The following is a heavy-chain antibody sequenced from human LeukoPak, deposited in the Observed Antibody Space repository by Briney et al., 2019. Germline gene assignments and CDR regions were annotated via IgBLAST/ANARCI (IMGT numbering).Heavy chain of an antibody. CDR3: ARDRIATSLDCFDP. Sequence: MPSQTLSLTCTVSGGSISSGNYYWSWIRQPAGKGLEWIGRIYASGSTNYNPSLKSRVTISIDTSKNQFSLKLSSVTAADTAVYYCARDRIATSLDCFDPWGQGTLVTVSS. V-gene: IGHV4-61*02. CDR1: GGSISSGNYY. J-gene: IGHJ5*02. CDR2: IYASGST. D-gene: IGHD6-6*01.